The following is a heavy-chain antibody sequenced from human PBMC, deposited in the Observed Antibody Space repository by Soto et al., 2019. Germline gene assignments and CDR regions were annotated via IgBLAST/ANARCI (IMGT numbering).Heavy chain of an antibody. J-gene: IGHJ4*02. D-gene: IGHD2-15*01. CDR3: ARDVVRSTAGDS. Sequence: QLQLVQSGTEVKEPGSSVKVSCKASGGTFSTSSFVWVRQGPGQGLEWMGRIIPIFTRTNFAQKFQGRVTFSADESTRTTYMELRSLTSEDTAIYYCARDVVRSTAGDSWGQGTLVTVSS. V-gene: IGHV1-69*01. CDR1: GGTFSTSS. CDR2: IIPIFTRT.